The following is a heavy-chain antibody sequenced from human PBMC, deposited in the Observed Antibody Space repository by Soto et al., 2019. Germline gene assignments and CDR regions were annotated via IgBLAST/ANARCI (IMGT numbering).Heavy chain of an antibody. V-gene: IGHV1-69*13. CDR2: IIPIFGTA. J-gene: IGHJ5*02. CDR1: GGTFSSYA. CDR3: ARVQGNMTTYINWFDP. D-gene: IGHD3-16*01. Sequence: ASVKVSCKASGGTFSSYAISWVRQAPGQGLEWMGGIIPIFGTANYAQKSQGRVTITADESTSTAYMELSSLRSEDTAVYYCARVQGNMTTYINWFDPWGQGTLVTVSS.